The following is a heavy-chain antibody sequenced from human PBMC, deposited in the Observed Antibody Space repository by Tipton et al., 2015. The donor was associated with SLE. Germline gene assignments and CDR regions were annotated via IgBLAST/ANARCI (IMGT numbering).Heavy chain of an antibody. D-gene: IGHD2-21*02. CDR2: VNPNNGDT. CDR3: ASHGCGDYAFCGGFDI. CDR1: GYTFTGYY. J-gene: IGHJ3*02. V-gene: IGHV1-2*02. Sequence: QLVQSGAEVKKPGASVKVSCKASGYTFTGYYIHWVRLAPGQGLQWMGWVNPNNGDTMYAQNFQGRVTMTRDTSINTAYMELTGLKSDETGLCCCASHGCGDYAFCGGFDIWGQGTGVAVSS.